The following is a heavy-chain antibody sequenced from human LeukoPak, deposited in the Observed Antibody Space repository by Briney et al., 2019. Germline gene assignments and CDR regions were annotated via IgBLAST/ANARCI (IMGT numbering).Heavy chain of an antibody. V-gene: IGHV3-23*01. CDR3: AKDPNPHYDFWSGYK. D-gene: IGHD3-3*01. J-gene: IGHJ4*02. CDR2: IGGRDDRT. CDR1: GFTFTGHT. Sequence: GGSLRLSCAASGFTFTGHTMTWLRQAPGKGLEWVSIIGGRDDRTYYADSVKGRFTIPRDNSKSILYLHMSSLRAEDTAVYYCAKDPNPHYDFWSGYKWGQGTLVTVSS.